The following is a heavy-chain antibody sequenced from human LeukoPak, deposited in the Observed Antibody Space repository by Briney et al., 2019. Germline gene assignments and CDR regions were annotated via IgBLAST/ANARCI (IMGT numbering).Heavy chain of an antibody. V-gene: IGHV3-30*18. D-gene: IGHD3-10*01. CDR1: GFIFNSFG. CDR2: IYHDGSNN. J-gene: IGHJ4*02. Sequence: GRSLRLSCAASGFIFNSFGLHWVRQAPAKGLDWVAVIYHDGSNNYYADSVKGRLTISRDNSKKTLYLQMNSLRAEDTAVYCCAKASRGERVSGSLDYWGQGALVTVSS. CDR3: AKASRGERVSGSLDY.